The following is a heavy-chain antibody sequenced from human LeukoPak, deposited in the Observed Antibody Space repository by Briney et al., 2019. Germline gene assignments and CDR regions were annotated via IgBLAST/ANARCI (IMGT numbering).Heavy chain of an antibody. V-gene: IGHV3-21*01. Sequence: GESLRLSCAASGFTFSSYAMNWVRQAPGKGLEWVSSISSSSSYIYYADSVKGRFTISRDNAKNSLYLQMNSLRAEDTAVYYCARDGMVYAKGNYFDLWGRGTLVTVSS. D-gene: IGHD2-8*01. CDR3: ARDGMVYAKGNYFDL. J-gene: IGHJ2*01. CDR1: GFTFSSYA. CDR2: ISSSSSYI.